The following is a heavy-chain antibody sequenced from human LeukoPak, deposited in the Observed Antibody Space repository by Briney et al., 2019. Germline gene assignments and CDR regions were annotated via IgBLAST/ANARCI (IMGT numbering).Heavy chain of an antibody. CDR3: ARGITQKYYYGSGSYYNLGWDYFDY. D-gene: IGHD3-10*01. CDR2: IYYSWST. CDR1: GGSISSSSYY. J-gene: IGHJ4*02. V-gene: IGHV4-39*01. Sequence: PSETLSLTCTVSGGSISSSSYYWGWIRQPPGKGLEWIGSIYYSWSTYYNPSLKSRVTISVDTSKNQFSLKLSSVTAADTAVYYCARGITQKYYYGSGSYYNLGWDYFDYWGQGTLVTVSS.